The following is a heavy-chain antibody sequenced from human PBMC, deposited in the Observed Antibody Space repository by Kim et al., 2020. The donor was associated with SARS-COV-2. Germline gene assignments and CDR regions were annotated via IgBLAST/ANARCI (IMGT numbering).Heavy chain of an antibody. Sequence: GGSLRLSCSGTGFSFSNYYMSWIRQAPGKGLEWVSYIGTDSRYIVYIPSVMGRFTVSRDNAKNSLYLQMNTLGAEDTAVYYCARGGGASYYHGMDVWGRGTTVAVSS. V-gene: IGHV3-11*05. CDR2: IGTDSRYI. CDR1: GFSFSNYY. CDR3: ARGGGASYYHGMDV. J-gene: IGHJ6*02.